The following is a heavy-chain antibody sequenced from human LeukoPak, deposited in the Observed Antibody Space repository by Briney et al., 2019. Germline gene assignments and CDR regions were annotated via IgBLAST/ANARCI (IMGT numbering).Heavy chain of an antibody. J-gene: IGHJ4*02. Sequence: PGGSLRLSCAASGFTFSSYSMNWVRQAPGKGLEWVSSISSSSSYIYYADSVKGRFTISRDNAKNSLYLQMNSLRAEDTAVYYCASYPTGVEEQLGHWAYSDYWGQGTLVTVSS. CDR2: ISSSSSYI. CDR1: GFTFSSYS. V-gene: IGHV3-21*01. D-gene: IGHD6-6*01. CDR3: ASYPTGVEEQLGHWAYSDY.